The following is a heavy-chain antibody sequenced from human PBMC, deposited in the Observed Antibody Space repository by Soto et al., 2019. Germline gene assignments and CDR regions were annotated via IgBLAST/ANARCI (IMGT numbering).Heavy chain of an antibody. V-gene: IGHV1-18*01. D-gene: IGHD3-3*01. J-gene: IGHJ3*02. CDR3: ARDRDYDFWSGYPDAFDI. CDR1: GYTFTSYG. CDR2: ISAYNGNT. Sequence: ASVKVSCKASGYTFTSYGISWVRQAPGQGLEWMGGISAYNGNTNYAQKLQGRVTMTTDTSTSTAYMELRSLRSDDTAVYYCARDRDYDFWSGYPDAFDIWGQGTMVTVSS.